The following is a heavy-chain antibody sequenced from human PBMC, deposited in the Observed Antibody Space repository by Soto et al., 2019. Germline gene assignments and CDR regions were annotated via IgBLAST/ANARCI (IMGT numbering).Heavy chain of an antibody. J-gene: IGHJ4*02. CDR2: IYYSGST. CDR1: GGSXSRGGYY. Sequence: SETLSLTCTVSGGSXSRGGYYWSWIRQHPGKGLEWIGYIYYSGSTYYNPSLKSRVTISVDTSKNQFSLKLGSVTAADTAVYYCARMVVVVPAAIVYFDYWGQGTLVTVSS. CDR3: ARMVVVVPAAIVYFDY. V-gene: IGHV4-31*03. D-gene: IGHD2-2*01.